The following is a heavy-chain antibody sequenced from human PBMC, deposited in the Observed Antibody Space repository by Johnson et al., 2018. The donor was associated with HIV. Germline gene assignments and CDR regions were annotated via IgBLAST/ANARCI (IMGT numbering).Heavy chain of an antibody. CDR3: ARFDSFDAFDI. Sequence: VQLVESGGGLIQPGGSLRLSCAASGFTVSRNYMNWVRQAPGEGLEWVSIIYSDGVTYYADSVKGRFTISRDNSKNTLYLQINSLRAEDTAVYYCARFDSFDAFDIWGQGTMVIVS. CDR1: GFTVSRNY. D-gene: IGHD3-9*01. CDR2: IYSDGVT. V-gene: IGHV3-53*01. J-gene: IGHJ3*02.